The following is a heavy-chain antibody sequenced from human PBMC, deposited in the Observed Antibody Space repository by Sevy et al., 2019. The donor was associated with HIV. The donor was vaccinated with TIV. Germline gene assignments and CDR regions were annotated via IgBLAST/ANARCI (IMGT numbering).Heavy chain of an antibody. D-gene: IGHD3-3*01. J-gene: IGHJ4*02. CDR3: VRFDTKIKIFGVPRGAY. CDR1: SGSFSDFY. Sequence: SETLYLTCTVYSGSFSDFYWNWIRHSPGKGLEWIGEINHREVTNYNPSLKSRVTISADASNRQFSLKLTSVTAADTAVYYCVRFDTKIKIFGVPRGAYWGPGTLVTVSS. V-gene: IGHV4-34*01. CDR2: INHREVT.